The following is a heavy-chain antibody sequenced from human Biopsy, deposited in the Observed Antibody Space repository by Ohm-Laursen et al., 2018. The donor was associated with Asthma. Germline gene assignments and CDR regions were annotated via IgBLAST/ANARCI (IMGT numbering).Heavy chain of an antibody. CDR3: VRAVRNEQWLAPFDY. CDR1: CGSISSFY. D-gene: IGHD6-19*01. V-gene: IGHV4-59*07. Sequence: SDTLSLTYSVYCGSISSFYRSWIRQSPEKGLEWMGYVYWTGSTNYNPSLKSRITMSVDTSKNRMFLELTSVTAADTAIYYCVRAVRNEQWLAPFDYWGQGKPVTVSS. J-gene: IGHJ4*02. CDR2: VYWTGST.